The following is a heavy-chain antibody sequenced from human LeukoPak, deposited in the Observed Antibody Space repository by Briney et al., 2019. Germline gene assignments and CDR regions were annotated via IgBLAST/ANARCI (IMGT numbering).Heavy chain of an antibody. D-gene: IGHD2-2*01. CDR1: GFTFSGSA. CDR3: TTLGAYCSSTSCYLYYYYMDV. J-gene: IGHJ6*03. V-gene: IGHV3-73*01. Sequence: GGSLRLSCAASGFTFSGSAMHWVRQASGKGLEWVGRIRSKANSYAAAYAASVKGRFTISRDDSKNTAYLQMNSLKTEDTAVYYCTTLGAYCSSTSCYLYYYYMDVWGKGTTVTVSS. CDR2: IRSKANSYAA.